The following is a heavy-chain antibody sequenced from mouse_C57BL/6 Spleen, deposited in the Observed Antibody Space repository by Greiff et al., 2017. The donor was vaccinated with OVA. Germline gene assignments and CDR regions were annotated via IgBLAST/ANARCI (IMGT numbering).Heavy chain of an antibody. CDR3: ARGGREEYYCDY. CDR1: GYTFTSYW. CDR2: IYPGSGST. D-gene: IGHD3-3*01. V-gene: IGHV1-55*01. Sequence: QVQLQQPGAELVKPGASVKMSCKASGYTFTSYWITWVKQRPGQGLEWIGDIYPGSGSTNYNEKFKSKATLTVDTSSSTAYMQLSSLTSEDSAVYYCARGGREEYYCDYWGQGTTLTVSS. J-gene: IGHJ2*01.